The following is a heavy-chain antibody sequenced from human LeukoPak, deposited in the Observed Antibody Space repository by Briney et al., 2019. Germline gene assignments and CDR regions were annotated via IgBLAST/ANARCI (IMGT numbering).Heavy chain of an antibody. Sequence: GASVKVSCKASGGTFSSYAISWVRQAPGQGLEWMGGIIPIFGTANYAQKFQGRVTITADESTSTAYMELSSLISEDTAVYYCARALSIAARGSFDYWGQGTLVTVSS. J-gene: IGHJ4*02. CDR2: IIPIFGTA. CDR1: GGTFSSYA. D-gene: IGHD6-6*01. CDR3: ARALSIAARGSFDY. V-gene: IGHV1-69*13.